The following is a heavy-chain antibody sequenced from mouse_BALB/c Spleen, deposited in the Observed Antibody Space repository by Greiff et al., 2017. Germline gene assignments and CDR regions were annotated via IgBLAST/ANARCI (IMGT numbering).Heavy chain of an antibody. CDR1: GFTFSSYA. J-gene: IGHJ3*01. CDR2: ISSGGST. Sequence: EVNVVESGGGLVKPGGSLKLSCAASGFTFSSYAMSWVRQTPEKRLEWVASISSGGSTYYPDSVKVRFTISRDNARNILYLQMSSLRSEDTAMYYCARGRYYRYDEGTWFAYWGQGTLVTVSA. V-gene: IGHV5-6-5*01. CDR3: ARGRYYRYDEGTWFAY. D-gene: IGHD2-14*01.